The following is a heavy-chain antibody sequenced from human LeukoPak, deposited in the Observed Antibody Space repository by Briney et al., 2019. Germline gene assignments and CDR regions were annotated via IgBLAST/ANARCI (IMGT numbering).Heavy chain of an antibody. CDR2: ISGGGSST. CDR1: GFTFSSYS. Sequence: GGSLRLSCAASGFTFSSYSMNWVRQAPGKGLEWVSVISGGGSSTYYADSVKGRFTISRDNSKNTLYLQMNSLRAEDTAVYYCAKDGATVTTDAFDIWGQGTVVTVSS. V-gene: IGHV3-23*01. D-gene: IGHD4-17*01. CDR3: AKDGATVTTDAFDI. J-gene: IGHJ3*02.